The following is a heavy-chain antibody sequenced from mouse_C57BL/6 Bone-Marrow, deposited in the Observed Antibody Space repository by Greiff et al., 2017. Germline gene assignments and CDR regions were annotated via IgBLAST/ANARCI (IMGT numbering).Heavy chain of an antibody. Sequence: EVMLVESGGGLVKPGGSLKLSCAASGFTFSDYGMHWVRQAPEKGLEWVAYISSGSSTIYYADTVKGRFTISRDNAKNTLFLQMTSLRSEDTAMYYCARRTGTGGAWFAYWGQGTLVTVSA. V-gene: IGHV5-17*01. CDR3: ARRTGTGGAWFAY. J-gene: IGHJ3*01. CDR1: GFTFSDYG. D-gene: IGHD4-1*01. CDR2: ISSGSSTI.